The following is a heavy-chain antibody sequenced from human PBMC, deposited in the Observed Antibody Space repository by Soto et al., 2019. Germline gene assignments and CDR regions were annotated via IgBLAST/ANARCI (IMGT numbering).Heavy chain of an antibody. CDR3: ARALYCSGGSCYFDH. CDR1: GHTFSSYG. J-gene: IGHJ4*02. CDR2: ISAYNGNI. D-gene: IGHD2-15*01. V-gene: IGHV1-18*01. Sequence: QVQLVQSGAEVVKPGASVRVSCKTSGHTFSSYGFTWVRQAPGQGLEWMGWISAYNGNINYAQKFQGRVTVTTDTSTSTAYMELRSLRSDDTAVYYCARALYCSGGSCYFDHWGQGTLVTVSS.